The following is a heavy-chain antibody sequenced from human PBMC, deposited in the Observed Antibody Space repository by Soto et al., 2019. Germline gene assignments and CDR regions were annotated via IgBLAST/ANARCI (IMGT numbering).Heavy chain of an antibody. Sequence: EVQLVESGGGLVQPGGSLRLSCAASGFTFSSYWMHWVRQAPGKGLVWVSRINSDGSSTSYADSVKGRFTISRDNAKNTLDLQMNSLRAEDTAVYYCARVRRYFDWSDAFDIWGQGTMVTVS. CDR3: ARVRRYFDWSDAFDI. D-gene: IGHD3-9*01. V-gene: IGHV3-74*01. CDR1: GFTFSSYW. CDR2: INSDGSST. J-gene: IGHJ3*02.